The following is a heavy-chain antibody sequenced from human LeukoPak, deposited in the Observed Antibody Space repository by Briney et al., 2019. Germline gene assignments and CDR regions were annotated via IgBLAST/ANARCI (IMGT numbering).Heavy chain of an antibody. D-gene: IGHD6-13*01. J-gene: IGHJ4*02. Sequence: GGALTLSCAASGFPFSDYYMSWIRQAPGKGLEWVASIRSGGTILHYADSVKGRFTISRDNAKNTLYLQLNSLRAEAAAVSVCAKSSSSGSYYFNYWGQGTLVTVSS. CDR1: GFPFSDYY. CDR3: AKSSSSGSYYFNY. CDR2: IRSGGTIL. V-gene: IGHV3-11*01.